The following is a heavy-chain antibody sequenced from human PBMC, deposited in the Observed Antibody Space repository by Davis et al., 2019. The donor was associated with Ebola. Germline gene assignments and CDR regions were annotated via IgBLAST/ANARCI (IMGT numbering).Heavy chain of an antibody. Sequence: PSETLSLTCTVSGGSISSSSYYWSWIRQPPGKGLEWIGEINHSGRNNYNPSLKSRVTISVDTSKNQFSLKLSSVTAADTAVYYCARDRVEARDAFDIWGQGTMVTVSS. D-gene: IGHD5-24*01. CDR1: GGSISSSSYY. CDR2: INHSGRN. V-gene: IGHV4-39*07. CDR3: ARDRVEARDAFDI. J-gene: IGHJ3*02.